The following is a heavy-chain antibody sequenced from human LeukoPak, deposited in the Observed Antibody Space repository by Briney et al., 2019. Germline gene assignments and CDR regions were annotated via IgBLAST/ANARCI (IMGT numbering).Heavy chain of an antibody. CDR1: GFTFSSYG. Sequence: GGSLRLSCAASGFTFSSYGMHWVRQAPGKGLEWVAFIRYDGSNKYYADSVKGRFTISRDNSKNTLYLQMNSLRAEDTAVYYCAKAGYSGYDPFDYWGQGTLVTVSS. V-gene: IGHV3-30*02. J-gene: IGHJ4*02. CDR2: IRYDGSNK. D-gene: IGHD5-12*01. CDR3: AKAGYSGYDPFDY.